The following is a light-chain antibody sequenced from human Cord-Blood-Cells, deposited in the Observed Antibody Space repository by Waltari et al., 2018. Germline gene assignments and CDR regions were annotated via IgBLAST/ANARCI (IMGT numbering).Light chain of an antibody. CDR1: NLGSTS. CDR2: DDS. CDR3: QVWDSSSDHRV. V-gene: IGLV3-21*03. J-gene: IGLJ3*02. Sequence: SYVLTQPPSVSVAPGKTARITCGGNNLGSTSVHWYQQKPGQAPVLVVYDDSDRPSGIPERFSGSNSGNTATLTISRVEARDEADYYCQVWDSSSDHRVFGGGTKLTVL.